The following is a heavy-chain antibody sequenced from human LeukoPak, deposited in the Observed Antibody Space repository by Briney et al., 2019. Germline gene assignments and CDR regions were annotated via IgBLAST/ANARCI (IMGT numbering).Heavy chain of an antibody. Sequence: ASVKVSCKASGGTFSSYAISWVRQAPGQGLEWMGWMNPNSGNTGYAQKFQGRVTMTRNTSISTAYMELSSLRSEDTAVYYCARGLKRRYSSGWFPYWGQGTLVTVSS. CDR3: ARGLKRRYSSGWFPY. D-gene: IGHD6-19*01. V-gene: IGHV1-8*02. J-gene: IGHJ4*02. CDR2: MNPNSGNT. CDR1: GGTFSSYA.